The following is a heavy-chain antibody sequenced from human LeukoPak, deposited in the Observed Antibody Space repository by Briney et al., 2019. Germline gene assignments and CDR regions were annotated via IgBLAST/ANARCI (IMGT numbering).Heavy chain of an antibody. Sequence: ASVKVSCKASGYTFTSYGISWVRQAPGQGLEWMGWISAYNGNTNYAQKLQGRVTMTTDTSTSTAYMELRSLRSDDTAVYYCASRYHQVSYGDYPDAFDIWGQGTMVTVSS. J-gene: IGHJ3*02. V-gene: IGHV1-18*01. CDR3: ASRYHQVSYGDYPDAFDI. CDR1: GYTFTSYG. CDR2: ISAYNGNT. D-gene: IGHD4-17*01.